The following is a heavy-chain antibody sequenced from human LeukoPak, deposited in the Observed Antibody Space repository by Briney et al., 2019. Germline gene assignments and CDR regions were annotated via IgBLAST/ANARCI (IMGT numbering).Heavy chain of an antibody. CDR3: AGGGFSGFDH. V-gene: IGHV3-74*03. D-gene: IGHD4-23*01. J-gene: IGHJ4*01. CDR1: QSTFYSYW. CDR2: VNSDGTST. Sequence: PGGSLRLSCAAAQSTFYSYWMHWVRLVPGKGLAWVSRVNSDGTSTTYADSVKGRFTVSRDNAQNTLYLQMDSLRVDDTAVYYCAGGGFSGFDHWGQGILVIVSS.